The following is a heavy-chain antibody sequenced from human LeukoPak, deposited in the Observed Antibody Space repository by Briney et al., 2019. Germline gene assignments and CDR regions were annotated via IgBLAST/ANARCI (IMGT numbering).Heavy chain of an antibody. D-gene: IGHD2-21*02. V-gene: IGHV3-74*01. CDR2: ITSDGSNR. J-gene: IGHJ4*02. CDR3: VREDIVVVTTLDH. Sequence: GGSLRLSCAASGFSFSRFWMHWVRQAPGKGLVWISRITSDGSNRDYADSVKGRFTISRDNAKNTLYLQMNSLRTKDTAVYFCVREDIVVVTTLDHWGQGSLVTVSS. CDR1: GFSFSRFW.